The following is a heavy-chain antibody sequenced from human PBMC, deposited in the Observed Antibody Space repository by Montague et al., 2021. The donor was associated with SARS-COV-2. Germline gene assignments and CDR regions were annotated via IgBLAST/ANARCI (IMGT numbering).Heavy chain of an antibody. CDR3: ATLSRRTAAGTRDYFGLDV. V-gene: IGHV4-4*02. J-gene: IGHJ6*02. CDR2: IFHSGTI. D-gene: IGHD6-13*01. CDR1: GDFISTSTW. Sequence: SETLSLTCRVSGDFISTSTWWTWVRQTPGKVLEWIWEIFHSGTINYNPXXKGRVSISVDKSNNQFSLRLSSLIAADTAVYYCATLSRRTAAGTRDYFGLDVWGQGTTVVVSS.